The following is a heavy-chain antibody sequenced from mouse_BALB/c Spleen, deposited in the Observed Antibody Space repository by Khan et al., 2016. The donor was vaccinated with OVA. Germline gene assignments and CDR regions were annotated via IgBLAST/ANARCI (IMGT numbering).Heavy chain of an antibody. D-gene: IGHD2-10*02. J-gene: IGHJ2*01. V-gene: IGHV3-2*02. CDR1: GYSITSDYA. CDR2: ISYSGNT. Sequence: QLEESGPGLVKPSQSLSLTCTVTGYSITSDYAWNLIRQFPGNKLEWMGYISYSGNTNYNPSLKSRISITRDTSTNTFFLQLNTVTTEDTATYYCERVYGEDFDYWGQGTTLTVSS. CDR3: ERVYGEDFDY.